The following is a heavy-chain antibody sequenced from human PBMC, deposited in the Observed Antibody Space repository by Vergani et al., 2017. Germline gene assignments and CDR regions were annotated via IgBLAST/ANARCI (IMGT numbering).Heavy chain of an antibody. V-gene: IGHV1-69*02. CDR3: ASYYYDSSSYYSVDY. CDR2: IIPILGIA. Sequence: QVQLVQSGAEVKKPGSSVKVSCKASGGTFSSYTISWVRQAPGQGLEWMGRIIPILGIANYAQKFQGRVTITADKSTSTAYMELSSLRSEDTAVYYCASYYYDSSSYYSVDYWGQGTLVTVSS. J-gene: IGHJ4*02. CDR1: GGTFSSYT. D-gene: IGHD3-22*01.